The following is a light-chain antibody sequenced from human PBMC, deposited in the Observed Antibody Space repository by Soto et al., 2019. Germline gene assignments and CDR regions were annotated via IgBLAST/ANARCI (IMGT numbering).Light chain of an antibody. CDR3: QQYNSYSRA. CDR2: DAS. J-gene: IGKJ4*01. Sequence: DIQMTQSPSSLSASVGDRVTITCRASQSTSSYLAWYQQKPGKAPKLLIYDASSLESGVPSRFSGSGSGTEFTLTISSLQPDDFATYYCQQYNSYSRAFGGGTKVDNK. V-gene: IGKV1-5*01. CDR1: QSTSSY.